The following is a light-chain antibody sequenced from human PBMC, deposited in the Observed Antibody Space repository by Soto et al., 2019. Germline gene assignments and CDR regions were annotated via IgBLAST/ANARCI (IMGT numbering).Light chain of an antibody. Sequence: DFRMTQSPSSLFASVGDRVTITCRASQGISNSLAWYQQKPGKVPKLLIYAASTLQSGVPSRFSGSGSGTDLTLTISSLQPEDVATYYCQKYNSAPWTFGQGTKVEAK. J-gene: IGKJ1*01. CDR1: QGISNS. CDR2: AAS. CDR3: QKYNSAPWT. V-gene: IGKV1-27*01.